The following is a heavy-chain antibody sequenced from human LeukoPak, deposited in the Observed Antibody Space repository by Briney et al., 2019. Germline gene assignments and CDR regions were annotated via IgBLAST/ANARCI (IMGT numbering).Heavy chain of an antibody. CDR2: IYYSGST. J-gene: IGHJ4*02. Sequence: PSETLSLTCTVSGGSISSSSYYWGWIRQPPGKGLEWIGSIYYSGSTYYNPSLKSRFTISGDTSKNQFSLKLSSVTAADTAVYYCARGDMGVTSYFDYWGQGTLVTVSS. D-gene: IGHD2-15*01. CDR3: ARGDMGVTSYFDY. V-gene: IGHV4-39*07. CDR1: GGSISSSSYY.